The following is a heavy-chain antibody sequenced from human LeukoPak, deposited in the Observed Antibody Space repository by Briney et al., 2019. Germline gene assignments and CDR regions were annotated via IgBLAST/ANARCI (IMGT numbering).Heavy chain of an antibody. J-gene: IGHJ4*02. CDR2: INHSGST. Sequence: PSETLSLTCAVYGGSFSGYYWSWIRQPPGKGLEWIGEINHSGSTNYNPSLKSRVTISVDTSKNQFSLKLSSVTAADTAVYYCARGEISVGGFDYRGQGTLVTVSS. V-gene: IGHV4-34*01. CDR3: ARGEISVGGFDY. D-gene: IGHD3-16*01. CDR1: GGSFSGYY.